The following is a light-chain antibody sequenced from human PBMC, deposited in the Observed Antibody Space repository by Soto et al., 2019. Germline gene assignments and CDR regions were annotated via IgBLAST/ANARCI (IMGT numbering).Light chain of an antibody. Sequence: DIQMTQSPSSLSASVGDRVTITCRASQYISTYLNWYQQKPGKAPKLLIYAASSLHSEVPSRFSGGGIGTEFSLSISSLQPDDFATYYCQQYSTYPYIFGQGTKVDIK. CDR2: AAS. V-gene: IGKV1-39*01. CDR3: QQYSTYPYI. CDR1: QYISTY. J-gene: IGKJ2*01.